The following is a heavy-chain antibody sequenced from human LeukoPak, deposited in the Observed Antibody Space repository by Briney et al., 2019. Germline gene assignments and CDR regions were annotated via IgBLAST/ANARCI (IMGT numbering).Heavy chain of an antibody. CDR2: INPSGGST. V-gene: IGHV1-46*01. Sequence: ASVKVSCKASGYTFTSYYMHWVRQAPGQGLEWMGIINPSGGSTSYAQKFQGRVTMTRDMSTSTVYMELSSLRSEDTAVYYCARGGSYYYDSSGYMSAFDIWGQGTMVTVSS. CDR3: ARGGSYYYDSSGYMSAFDI. D-gene: IGHD3-22*01. CDR1: GYTFTSYY. J-gene: IGHJ3*02.